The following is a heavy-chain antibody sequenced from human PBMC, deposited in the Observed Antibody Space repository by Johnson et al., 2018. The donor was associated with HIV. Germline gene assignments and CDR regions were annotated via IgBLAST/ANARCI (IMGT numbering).Heavy chain of an antibody. Sequence: VQLVESGGGLIQPGGSLRLSCAASGFTVSSNYMSWVRQAPGKGLEWVSVIYSGGSTYYADSVKGRFPISRDNSKNTLCLQMNSLRAEDTAVYYCAISAEEYYYSMAVPMDAFDIWGQGTMVTVSS. CDR2: IYSGGST. CDR1: GFTVSSNY. V-gene: IGHV3-53*01. J-gene: IGHJ3*02. D-gene: IGHD3-22*01. CDR3: AISAEEYYYSMAVPMDAFDI.